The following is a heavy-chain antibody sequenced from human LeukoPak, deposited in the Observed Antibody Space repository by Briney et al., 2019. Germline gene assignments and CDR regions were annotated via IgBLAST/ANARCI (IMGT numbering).Heavy chain of an antibody. J-gene: IGHJ6*03. CDR2: ITSSSSYI. CDR3: ARDGDTVLTRGYYYYMDV. D-gene: IGHD4-23*01. V-gene: IGHV3-21*01. Sequence: GGSLRLSCAASGFTFSSYTMNWVRQAPGKGPEWVSSITSSSSYIYYADSVKGRFTISRDNARNSLYLQMNSLRAGDTALYYCARDGDTVLTRGYYYYMDVWGKGTTVTVSS. CDR1: GFTFSSYT.